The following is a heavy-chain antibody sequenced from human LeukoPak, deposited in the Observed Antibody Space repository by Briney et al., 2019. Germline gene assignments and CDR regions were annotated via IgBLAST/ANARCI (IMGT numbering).Heavy chain of an antibody. V-gene: IGHV1-2*04. CDR1: GGTFSSYA. Sequence: PQASVKVSCKASGGTFSSYAISWVRQAPGQGLEWMGWINPNSGGTNYAQKFQGWVTMTRDTSISTAYMELSRLRSDDTAVYYCARSLNSSWGGYYYGMDVWGQGTTVTVSS. CDR2: INPNSGGT. J-gene: IGHJ6*02. D-gene: IGHD6-13*01. CDR3: ARSLNSSWGGYYYGMDV.